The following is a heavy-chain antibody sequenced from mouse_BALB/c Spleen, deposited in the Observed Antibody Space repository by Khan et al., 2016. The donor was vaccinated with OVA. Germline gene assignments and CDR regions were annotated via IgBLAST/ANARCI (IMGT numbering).Heavy chain of an antibody. J-gene: IGHJ2*01. CDR2: INPTSGYT. CDR1: GYTFTSYW. D-gene: IGHD2-12*01. Sequence: VQLQQSGAELAKPGASVKMSCTASGYTFTSYWMPWIKQRPGQGLEWIGYINPTSGYTDYNQKFKDKATLTADKSSSTAYMKLSSLTADDSAVYYCARYRIDYWGQGTALTVSS. V-gene: IGHV1-7*01. CDR3: ARYRIDY.